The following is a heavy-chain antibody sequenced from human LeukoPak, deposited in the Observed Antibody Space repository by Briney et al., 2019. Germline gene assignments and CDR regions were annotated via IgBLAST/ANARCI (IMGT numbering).Heavy chain of an antibody. CDR2: ISGGGGST. CDR3: EKSPKGNIVAVPAARGDYFDY. Sequence: GGSLRLSCAASGFTFSSYAMSWVRQAPGKGLEWGSSISGGGGSTYYADSVRGRFTISRDNSKNTLYLQMNSLSAEDTAVYYCEKSPKGNIVAVPAARGDYFDYWGQGTLVTVSS. D-gene: IGHD2-2*01. CDR1: GFTFSSYA. J-gene: IGHJ4*02. V-gene: IGHV3-23*01.